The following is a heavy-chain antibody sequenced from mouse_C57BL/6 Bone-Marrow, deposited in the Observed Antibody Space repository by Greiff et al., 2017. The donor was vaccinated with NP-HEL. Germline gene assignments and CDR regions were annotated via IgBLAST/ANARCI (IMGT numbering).Heavy chain of an antibody. CDR3: ARLDSNGFDY. Sequence: QVQLQQPGAELVKPGASVKLSCKASGYTFTSYWMHWVKQRPGRGLEWIGWIDPNSGGTKYNEKFKSKATLTVDKPSSTAYMQLSSLTSEDSAVYYCARLDSNGFDYWGQGTTLTVSS. CDR1: GYTFTSYW. D-gene: IGHD2-5*01. CDR2: IDPNSGGT. V-gene: IGHV1-72*01. J-gene: IGHJ2*01.